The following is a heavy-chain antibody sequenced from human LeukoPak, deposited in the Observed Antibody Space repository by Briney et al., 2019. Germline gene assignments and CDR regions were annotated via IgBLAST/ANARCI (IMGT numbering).Heavy chain of an antibody. J-gene: IGHJ5*02. Sequence: PSENLSLTCNVSGGSIRSYYWSWIRQPPGKGLEWIGSAYYSGSTNYNPSLKSRVTISVDTSKNQFSLKLSSVTAADTAVYYCARRSDWFDPWGQGTLVTVSS. CDR2: AYYSGST. V-gene: IGHV4-59*08. CDR1: GGSIRSYY. CDR3: ARRSDWFDP.